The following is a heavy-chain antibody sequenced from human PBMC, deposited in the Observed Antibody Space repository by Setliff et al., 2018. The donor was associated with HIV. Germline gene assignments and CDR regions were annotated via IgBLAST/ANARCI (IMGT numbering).Heavy chain of an antibody. D-gene: IGHD1-26*01. Sequence: SVKVSCKASGGTFSSFAISWVRQAPGQGLEWMGGIMPIFGSANYAQKFQGRVTITADASTSTAYMELISLRSEDTAVYYCARGVDGNYRKFFDYWGQGTLVTVSS. V-gene: IGHV1-69*13. CDR2: IMPIFGSA. J-gene: IGHJ4*02. CDR1: GGTFSSFA. CDR3: ARGVDGNYRKFFDY.